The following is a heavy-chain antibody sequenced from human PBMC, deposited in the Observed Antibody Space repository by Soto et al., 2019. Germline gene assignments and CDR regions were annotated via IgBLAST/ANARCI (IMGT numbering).Heavy chain of an antibody. D-gene: IGHD3-16*01. J-gene: IGHJ6*02. CDR2: IYYSGST. CDR1: GGSVSSGSYH. Sequence: SLTCTVSGGSVSSGSYHWTWIRQPPGKGLEWIGYIYYSGSTNYNPSLKSRVTISVDTSKNQFSLKLSSVTAADTAVYYCARDNMRARDGMDVWGQGTTVTVSS. CDR3: ARDNMRARDGMDV. V-gene: IGHV4-61*01.